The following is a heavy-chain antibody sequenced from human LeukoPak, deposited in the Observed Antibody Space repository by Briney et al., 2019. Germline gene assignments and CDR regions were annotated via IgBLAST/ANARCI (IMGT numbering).Heavy chain of an antibody. Sequence: GGSLRLSCAASGFTVSSYAMHWVRQAPGKGLEYVSAISSNGGSTYYANSVKGRFTISRDNSKNTLYLQMGSLRAEDMAVYYCARSLAAAGIPTVYFDYWGQGTLVTVSS. D-gene: IGHD6-13*01. CDR2: ISSNGGST. CDR1: GFTVSSYA. CDR3: ARSLAAAGIPTVYFDY. J-gene: IGHJ4*02. V-gene: IGHV3-64*01.